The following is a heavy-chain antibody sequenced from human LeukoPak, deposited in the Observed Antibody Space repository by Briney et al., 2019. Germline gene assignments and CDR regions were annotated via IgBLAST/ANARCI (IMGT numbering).Heavy chain of an antibody. V-gene: IGHV3-21*01. D-gene: IGHD4-23*01. CDR3: ARAGGNPDAFDI. Sequence: GRSLRLSCAASGFSFSTYAMHWVRQAPGKGLEWVSSISSSSSYIYYADSVKGRFTISRDNAKNSLYLQMNGLRAEDTAVYYCARAGGNPDAFDIWGQGTMATVYS. J-gene: IGHJ3*02. CDR1: GFSFSTYA. CDR2: ISSSSSYI.